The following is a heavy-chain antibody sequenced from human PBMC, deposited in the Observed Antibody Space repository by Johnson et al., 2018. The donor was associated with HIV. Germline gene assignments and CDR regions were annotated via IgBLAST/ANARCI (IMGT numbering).Heavy chain of an antibody. CDR3: ARERLVGYSSSAGAFDI. CDR2: ISWNSGSI. V-gene: IGHV3-48*04. J-gene: IGHJ3*02. D-gene: IGHD6-6*01. CDR1: GFTVSSNY. Sequence: VQLVESGGGLVQPGGSLRLSCAASGFTVSSNYMTWVRQAPGKGLEWVSGISWNSGSIGYADSVKGRFTISRDNAKNSLYLQMNSLRTEDTAGYYCARERLVGYSSSAGAFDIWGQGTM.